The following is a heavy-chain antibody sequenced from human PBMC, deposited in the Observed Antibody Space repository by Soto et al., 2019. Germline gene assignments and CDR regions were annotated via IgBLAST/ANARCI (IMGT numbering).Heavy chain of an antibody. CDR2: IYYSGST. D-gene: IGHD6-13*01. Sequence: SETLCLTCAVSGGSISSSSYYGGWIRQPPGKGLEWIGSIYYSGSTYYNPSLKSRVTISVDTSKNQFSLKLTSVTAADTAVYYCTRHEGGAAADRPLDYWGQGTLVTVSS. V-gene: IGHV4-39*01. J-gene: IGHJ4*02. CDR1: GGSISSSSYY. CDR3: TRHEGGAAADRPLDY.